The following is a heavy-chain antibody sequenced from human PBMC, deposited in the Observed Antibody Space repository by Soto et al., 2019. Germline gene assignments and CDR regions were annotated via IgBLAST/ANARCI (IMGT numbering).Heavy chain of an antibody. J-gene: IGHJ6*01. CDR2: ISYDGSNK. Sequence: QGQLVESGGGVVQPGRSLRLSCAASGFTFSNYAIHWVRQAPGKGLEWVAVISYDGSNKYYTDSVKGRFIISRDNSENTLYLQMSSLRAEDTAVYYCARDYYYQRSMDVWGQGTTVTVSS. V-gene: IGHV3-30-3*01. CDR3: ARDYYYQRSMDV. CDR1: GFTFSNYA. D-gene: IGHD3-22*01.